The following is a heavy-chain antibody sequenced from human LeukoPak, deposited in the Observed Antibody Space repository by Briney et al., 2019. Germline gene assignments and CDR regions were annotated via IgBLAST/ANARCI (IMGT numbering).Heavy chain of an antibody. V-gene: IGHV3-20*04. Sequence: PGGSLRLSCAASGFTFDDYGMSWVRQAPGKGLEWVSGINWNGGSTGYADSVKGRFTISRDNAKNSLYLQMNSLRAEDTALYYCARDSDYYDSSGQSPGAFDIWGQGTMVTVSS. D-gene: IGHD3-22*01. CDR3: ARDSDYYDSSGQSPGAFDI. CDR2: INWNGGST. J-gene: IGHJ3*02. CDR1: GFTFDDYG.